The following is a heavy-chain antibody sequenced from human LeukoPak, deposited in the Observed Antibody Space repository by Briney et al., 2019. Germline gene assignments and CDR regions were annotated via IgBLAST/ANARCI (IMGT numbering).Heavy chain of an antibody. CDR2: MYYSGST. Sequence: SEALSLTCTVSGVSISSGEYDWSWLRQPPGKGLEGIAYMYYSGSTYYNPSLKSLVTMSADQSKNELSLQLSYVNAADTAVYYCARPYYYDSRIDPWGQGILVTVSS. CDR3: ARPYYYDSRIDP. CDR1: GVSISSGEYD. J-gene: IGHJ5*02. V-gene: IGHV4-30-4*01. D-gene: IGHD3-22*01.